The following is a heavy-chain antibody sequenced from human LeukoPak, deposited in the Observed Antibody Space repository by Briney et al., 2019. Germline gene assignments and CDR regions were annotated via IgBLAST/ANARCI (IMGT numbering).Heavy chain of an antibody. V-gene: IGHV1-2*02. D-gene: IGHD3-9*01. CDR2: INPNSGGT. CDR1: GYTFTGYY. J-gene: IGHJ4*02. CDR3: ASTNAAYYDILTTGGPDY. Sequence: ASVKVSCKASGYTFTGYYMHWVRQAPGQGLEWMGWINPNSGGTNYAQKFQGRVTMTRDTSISTAYMELSRLRSDDTAVYYCASTNAAYYDILTTGGPDYWGQGTLVTVSS.